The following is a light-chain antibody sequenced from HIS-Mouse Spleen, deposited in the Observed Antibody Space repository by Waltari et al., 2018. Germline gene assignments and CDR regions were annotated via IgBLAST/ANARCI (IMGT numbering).Light chain of an antibody. Sequence: QSVLTQPPSASGTPGQRVTISCSGSSPNIGSNTVNWYQQLPGTAPKLLIYSNKQRPSGGPDRFSGSKSGTSASLAISGLQSEDEADYYCAAWDDSLNGPVFGGGTKLTVL. CDR1: SPNIGSNT. J-gene: IGLJ2*01. CDR2: SNK. V-gene: IGLV1-44*01. CDR3: AAWDDSLNGPV.